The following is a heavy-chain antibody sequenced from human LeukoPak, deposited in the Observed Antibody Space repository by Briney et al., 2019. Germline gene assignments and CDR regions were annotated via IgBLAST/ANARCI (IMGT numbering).Heavy chain of an antibody. CDR3: TSHKQYYYYYYMDV. J-gene: IGHJ6*03. Sequence: GGSLRLSCAASGFTFDDYAMHWVRQAPGKGLEWVSGISWNSGSIGYADSVKGRFTISRDNAKSSLYLQMNNLRVEDTAVYYCTSHKQYYYYYYMDVWGKGTTVTVSS. CDR2: ISWNSGSI. CDR1: GFTFDDYA. V-gene: IGHV3-9*01.